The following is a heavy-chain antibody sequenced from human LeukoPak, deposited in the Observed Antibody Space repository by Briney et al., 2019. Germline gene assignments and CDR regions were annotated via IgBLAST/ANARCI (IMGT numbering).Heavy chain of an antibody. CDR3: ARLGYTSSTTFDD. D-gene: IGHD2/OR15-2a*01. CDR1: GGSISSGGYY. CDR2: IYYSGST. J-gene: IGHJ4*02. V-gene: IGHV4-61*08. Sequence: TSETLSLTCTVSGGSISSGGYYWSWIRQHPGKGLEWIGYIYYSGSTNYNPSLKSRVTISVDSSKNQLSLRLSSVTAADTAVYYCARLGYTSSTTFDDWGQGTLVTVSS.